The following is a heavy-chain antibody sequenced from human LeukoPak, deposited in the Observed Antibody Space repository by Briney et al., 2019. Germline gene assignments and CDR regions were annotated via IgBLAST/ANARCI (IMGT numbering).Heavy chain of an antibody. D-gene: IGHD3-16*02. J-gene: IGHJ4*02. CDR2: ISWNSGSI. CDR3: ARDFIGCFDY. V-gene: IGHV3-9*01. Sequence: GGSLRLSCAASGFTFDDYAMHWVRQAPGKGLEWVSGISWNSGSIGYADSVKGRFTISRDNAKNSLYLQMNSLRAEDTAVYYSARDFIGCFDYWGQGTLVTVSS. CDR1: GFTFDDYA.